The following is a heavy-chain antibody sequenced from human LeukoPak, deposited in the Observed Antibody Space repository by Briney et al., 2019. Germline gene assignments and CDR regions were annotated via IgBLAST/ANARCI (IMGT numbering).Heavy chain of an antibody. Sequence: ASVKVSCKASGYTFTSYGISWVRQAPGQGLEWMGWISAYNGNTNYAQKLQGRVTMTRDTSTSTVYMELSSLRSEDTAVYYCASLCSGGSCYLDYWGQGTLVTVSS. D-gene: IGHD2-15*01. CDR1: GYTFTSYG. CDR2: ISAYNGNT. J-gene: IGHJ4*02. V-gene: IGHV1-18*01. CDR3: ASLCSGGSCYLDY.